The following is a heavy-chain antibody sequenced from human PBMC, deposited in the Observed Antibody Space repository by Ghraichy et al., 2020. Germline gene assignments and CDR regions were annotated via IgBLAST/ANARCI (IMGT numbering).Heavy chain of an antibody. CDR2: ISAYNGNT. V-gene: IGHV1-18*01. CDR3: ARDARGSYQGPGFDY. Sequence: ASVKVSCKASGYTFTSYGISWVRQAPGQGLEWMGWISAYNGNTNYAQKLQGRVTMTTDTSTSTAYMELRSLRSDDTAVYYCARDARGSYQGPGFDYWGQGTLVTVSS. CDR1: GYTFTSYG. J-gene: IGHJ4*02. D-gene: IGHD1-26*01.